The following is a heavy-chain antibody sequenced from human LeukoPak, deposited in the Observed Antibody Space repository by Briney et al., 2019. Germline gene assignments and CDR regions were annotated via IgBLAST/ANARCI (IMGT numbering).Heavy chain of an antibody. CDR2: IYSGGST. Sequence: GGSLSLFCAVSEFSVCCKYMTWLRQAPGKGVEWVSLIYSGGSTYLADSVQGRFTLSRDNSKNTLDLQINSLGAQDTAADYWGKAGVRWHYYYYYMDVWGKGTTVTVSS. V-gene: IGHV3-66*01. J-gene: IGHJ6*03. CDR3: GKAGVRWHYYYYYMDV. D-gene: IGHD4-23*01. CDR1: EFSVCCKY.